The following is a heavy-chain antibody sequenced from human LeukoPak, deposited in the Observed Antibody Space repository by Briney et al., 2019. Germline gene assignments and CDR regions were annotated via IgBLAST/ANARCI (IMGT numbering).Heavy chain of an antibody. CDR3: ARTSDSVNWYFDL. Sequence: SETLSLTCTVSGGSVSSGSYYWSWIRQPPGKGLEWIGYMYYSGSTNYNPSLKSRITISVDTSKNQFSLKLSSVTAADTAVYYCARTSDSVNWYFDLWGRGTLVTVSS. CDR1: GGSVSSGSYY. D-gene: IGHD2-15*01. J-gene: IGHJ2*01. CDR2: MYYSGST. V-gene: IGHV4-61*01.